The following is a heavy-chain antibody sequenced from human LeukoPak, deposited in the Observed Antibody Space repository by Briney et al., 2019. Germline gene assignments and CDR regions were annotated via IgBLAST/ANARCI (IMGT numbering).Heavy chain of an antibody. D-gene: IGHD3-10*01. CDR1: GFTLSGSA. CDR2: IRSKANSYAT. V-gene: IGHV3-73*01. Sequence: PGGSLKLSCAAPGFTLSGSAMHWVRQASGKGLEWVGRIRSKANSYATAYAASVKGRFTISRDDSKNTAYLQMNSLKTEDTAVYYCTREYYYGSGSYPRTNDYWGQGTLVTASS. J-gene: IGHJ4*02. CDR3: TREYYYGSGSYPRTNDY.